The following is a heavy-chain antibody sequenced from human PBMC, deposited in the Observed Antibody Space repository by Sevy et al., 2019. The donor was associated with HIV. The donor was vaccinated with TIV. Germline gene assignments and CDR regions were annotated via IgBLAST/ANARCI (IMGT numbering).Heavy chain of an antibody. CDR3: VRGGEGVMPSPLLGLVPWTTYWYFDL. Sequence: SETLSLTCAVYIGSFSGYHWTWIRQSPGKGLEWIGQIDHSGGTNYNPSLKSRVTISVDTSKNQFSLKLRSVTAADTAVYYCVRGGEGVMPSPLLGLVPWTTYWYFDLWGRGTLVTVSS. CDR2: IDHSGGT. CDR1: IGSFSGYH. D-gene: IGHD3-16*01. V-gene: IGHV4-34*01. J-gene: IGHJ2*01.